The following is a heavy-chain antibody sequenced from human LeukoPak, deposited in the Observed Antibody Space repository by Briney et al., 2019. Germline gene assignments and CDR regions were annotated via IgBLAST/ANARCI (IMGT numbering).Heavy chain of an antibody. CDR2: ISSSSSTI. CDR1: GFTFSSYS. J-gene: IGHJ3*02. Sequence: GGSLRLSCAASGFTFSSYSMNWVRQAPGKGLEWVSYISSSSSTIYYADSVKGRFTISRGNAKNSLYLQMNSLRAEDTAVYYCARVGRFLEWLPNAFDIWGQGTMVTVSS. D-gene: IGHD3-3*01. CDR3: ARVGRFLEWLPNAFDI. V-gene: IGHV3-48*01.